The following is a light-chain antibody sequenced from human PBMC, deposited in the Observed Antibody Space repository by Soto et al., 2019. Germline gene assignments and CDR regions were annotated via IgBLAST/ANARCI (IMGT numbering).Light chain of an antibody. CDR3: QSYYSSLSGV. CDR2: GNS. V-gene: IGLV1-40*01. Sequence: QSVLTQPPSVFGAPWQRVTISCTGSSSNIGAGYDVHWYQQLPGTAPKLLIYGNSNRPSGVPDRFSGSKSGTSASLAITGLQAEDEADYYCQSYYSSLSGVFGTGAKVTVL. J-gene: IGLJ1*01. CDR1: SSNIGAGYD.